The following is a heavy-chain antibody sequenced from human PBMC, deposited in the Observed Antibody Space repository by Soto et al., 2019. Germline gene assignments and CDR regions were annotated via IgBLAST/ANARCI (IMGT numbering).Heavy chain of an antibody. CDR2: ISGSGGST. J-gene: IGHJ4*02. Sequence: VGSLRLSCASSGFTFSSYAMSCVRQSPGKGLEWVSAISGSGGSTYYADSVKGRFTISRDNSKNTLYLQMNSLRAEDTAVYYCAKYFSSSYKNYYFDYWGQGTLVTVSS. D-gene: IGHD6-6*01. V-gene: IGHV3-23*01. CDR3: AKYFSSSYKNYYFDY. CDR1: GFTFSSYA.